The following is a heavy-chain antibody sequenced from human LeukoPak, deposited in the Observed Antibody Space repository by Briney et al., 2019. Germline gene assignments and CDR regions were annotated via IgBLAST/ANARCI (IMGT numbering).Heavy chain of an antibody. CDR2: ISGSGGTT. Sequence: QTGGSLRLSCAASGFTFSSYAMSWVRQAPGKGLEWVSAISGSGGTTYYADSVKGRFTISRDNAKNSLYLQMNSLRAEDTAVYYCARARTYYYVDWGQGTLVTVSS. J-gene: IGHJ4*02. CDR1: GFTFSSYA. CDR3: ARARTYYYVD. D-gene: IGHD3-10*02. V-gene: IGHV3-23*01.